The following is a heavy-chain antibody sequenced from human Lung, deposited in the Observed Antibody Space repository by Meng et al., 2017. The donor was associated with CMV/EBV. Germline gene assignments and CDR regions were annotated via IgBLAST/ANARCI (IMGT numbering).Heavy chain of an antibody. CDR1: GSTFTSYY. V-gene: IGHV5-51*01. D-gene: IGHD4-17*01. CDR2: IYPGDSDT. CDR3: ARRSLYGDYVPRPFNY. Sequence: GSTFTSYYIAWVLPMPGKGLEWMRIIYPGDSDTRYSPSFQGQVTISVDKSISTAYLQWSSLKASDTAMYFCARRSLYGDYVPRPFNYWGQGTLVTVSS. J-gene: IGHJ4*02.